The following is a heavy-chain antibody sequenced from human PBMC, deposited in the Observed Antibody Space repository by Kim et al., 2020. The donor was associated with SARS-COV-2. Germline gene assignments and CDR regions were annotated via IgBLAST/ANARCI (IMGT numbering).Heavy chain of an antibody. J-gene: IGHJ4*02. V-gene: IGHV7-4-1*02. CDR2: INTNTGNP. CDR3: ASSYCDGTTCLGY. Sequence: ASVKVSCKASGYTFTGHAMNWVRQAPGQGLEWMGWINTNTGNPTYAQGFTGRFVFSLDTSVSTAYLQISSLKAEDTALYYCASSYCDGTTCLGYWGQGTLVTVSS. CDR1: GYTFTGHA. D-gene: IGHD2-2*01.